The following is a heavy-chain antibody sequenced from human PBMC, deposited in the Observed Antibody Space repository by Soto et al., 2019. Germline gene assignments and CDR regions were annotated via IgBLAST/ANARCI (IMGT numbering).Heavy chain of an antibody. CDR1: GFLFSTST. CDR3: ATLGRADYPPLAA. V-gene: IGHV3-30*14. J-gene: IGHJ5*02. Sequence: SLRLSCEASGFLFSTSTLNWVRRAPGKGLEWVAEISSRGTDIYYADSVKGRFTISRDNSKNTLYLLLDRVKSDDTAIYFSATLGRADYPPLAAWGQGTLVTVSS. CDR2: ISSRGTDI. D-gene: IGHD4-17*01.